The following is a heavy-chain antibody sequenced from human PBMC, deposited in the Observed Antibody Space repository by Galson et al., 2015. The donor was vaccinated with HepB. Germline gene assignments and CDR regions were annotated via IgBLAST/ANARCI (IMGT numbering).Heavy chain of an antibody. J-gene: IGHJ4*02. CDR2: ISGSDGGSDGTT. CDR1: GFTFSSDA. D-gene: IGHD6-13*01. V-gene: IGHV3-23*01. Sequence: SLRLSCAASGFTFSSDAMNWVRQAPGKGLEWVSGISGSDGGSDGTTYYSESVKGRFTISRDNSKNTLYLQMNSLRAEDTAVYYCAKSSRSGNWYYFDYWGQGTLATISS. CDR3: AKSSRSGNWYYFDY.